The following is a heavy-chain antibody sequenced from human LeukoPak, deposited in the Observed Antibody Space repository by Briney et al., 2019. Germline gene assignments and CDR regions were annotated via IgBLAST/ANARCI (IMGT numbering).Heavy chain of an antibody. J-gene: IGHJ4*02. D-gene: IGHD3-22*01. CDR2: IYYSGST. Sequence: PSETLSLTCTVSGGSISSYYWSWIRQPPGKGLEWIGYIYYSGSTNYNPSLKSRVTISVDTSKNQFSLKLSSVTAADTAVYYRAGGDSSGYYYGYWGQGTLVTVSS. CDR3: AGGDSSGYYYGY. V-gene: IGHV4-59*08. CDR1: GGSISSYY.